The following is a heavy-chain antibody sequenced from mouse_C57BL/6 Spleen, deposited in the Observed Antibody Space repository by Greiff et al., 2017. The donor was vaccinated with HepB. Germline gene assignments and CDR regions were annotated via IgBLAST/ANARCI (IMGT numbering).Heavy chain of an antibody. V-gene: IGHV1-4*01. CDR2: INPSSGYT. Sequence: VQLQQSGAELARPGASVKMSCKASGYTFTSYTMHWVKQRPGQGLEWIGYINPSSGYTKYNQKFKDKATLTADKSSSTAYMQLSSLTSEDSAVYYCARSLNYCAFDYWGQGTTLTVSS. J-gene: IGHJ2*01. CDR1: GYTFTSYT. D-gene: IGHD1-1*01. CDR3: ARSLNYCAFDY.